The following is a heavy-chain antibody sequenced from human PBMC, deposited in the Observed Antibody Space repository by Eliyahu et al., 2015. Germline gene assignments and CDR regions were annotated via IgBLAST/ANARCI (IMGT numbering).Heavy chain of an antibody. Sequence: QVQLVESGGGVVQPGKSLRLSCAASGFKFSSYGIHWVRQAPGKGLEWVTLISSDGSDKFYADSVRGRFTFSRDNSKNTLYLQMDSLRTEDTAVYYCAKGGDCSGSACYYFDYWGQGTAVTVSS. CDR3: AKGGDCSGSACYYFDY. CDR1: GFKFSSYG. V-gene: IGHV3-30*18. D-gene: IGHD2-15*01. CDR2: ISSDGSDK. J-gene: IGHJ4*02.